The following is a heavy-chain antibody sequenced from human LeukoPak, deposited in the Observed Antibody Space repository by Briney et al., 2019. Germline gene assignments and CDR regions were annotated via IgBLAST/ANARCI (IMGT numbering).Heavy chain of an antibody. Sequence: ASVKVSCKASGGTFSSYAISWVRQAPGQGLEWMGGIIPIFGTANYAQKFQGRVTITADESTSTAYMELSSLRSEDTAVYYCARDRVGATQPDAFDIWGQGTMVTVSS. J-gene: IGHJ3*02. CDR3: ARDRVGATQPDAFDI. D-gene: IGHD1-26*01. V-gene: IGHV1-69*13. CDR1: GGTFSSYA. CDR2: IIPIFGTA.